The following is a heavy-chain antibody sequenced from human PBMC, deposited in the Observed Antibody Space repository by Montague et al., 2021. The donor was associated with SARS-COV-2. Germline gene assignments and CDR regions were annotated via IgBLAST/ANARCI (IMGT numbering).Heavy chain of an antibody. CDR3: ASHFVWQQLST. J-gene: IGHJ4*02. CDR2: IYYTANT. D-gene: IGHD6-13*01. CDR1: GGSIISTTSN. V-gene: IGHV4-39*06. Sequence: SETLSLTCTVSGGSIISTTSNWGWIRQPPGKGLEWIGSIYYTANTYYTPSLKTRVTISVDTSKNQFPLILTSVTAADTAMYYCASHFVWQQLSTWGQGTLVSVSS.